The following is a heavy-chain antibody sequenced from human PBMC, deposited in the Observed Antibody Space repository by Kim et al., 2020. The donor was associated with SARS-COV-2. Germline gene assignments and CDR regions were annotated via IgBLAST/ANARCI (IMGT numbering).Heavy chain of an antibody. D-gene: IGHD2-15*01. CDR3: AKKKKLLLTDYYYYGMDV. V-gene: IGHV3-23*01. J-gene: IGHJ6*02. Sequence: KGRFTISRDNSKNTLYLQMNSLRAEDTAVYYCAKKKKLLLTDYYYYGMDVWGQGTTVTVSS.